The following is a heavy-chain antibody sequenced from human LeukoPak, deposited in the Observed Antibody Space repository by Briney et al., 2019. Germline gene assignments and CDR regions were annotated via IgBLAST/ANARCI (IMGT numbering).Heavy chain of an antibody. CDR3: ARDRIAVAGIYYYYGMDV. CDR2: IKQDGREK. D-gene: IGHD6-19*01. Sequence: GGSQRLSCAASGFTFSSYWMSWVRQAAGKWLEWVANIKQDGREKYYVDSVKGRFTISRDNAKTSLYLQMNSLRAKDTAVYYCARDRIAVAGIYYYYGMDVWGQGTTVTVSS. V-gene: IGHV3-7*01. CDR1: GFTFSSYW. J-gene: IGHJ6*02.